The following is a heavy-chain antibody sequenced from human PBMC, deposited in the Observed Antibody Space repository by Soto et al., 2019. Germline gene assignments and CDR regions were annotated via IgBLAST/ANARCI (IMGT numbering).Heavy chain of an antibody. V-gene: IGHV4-31*03. Sequence: QVQLQESGPGLVKPSQTLSLTCTVSGGSISSGGYYWSWIRQHPGKGLEWIGYIYYSGSTYYNPSLKSRVTISVETSKNQFSLKLSSVTAADTAVYYCARIDYGDYVGQQHWGQGTLVTVSS. CDR3: ARIDYGDYVGQQH. CDR1: GGSISSGGYY. D-gene: IGHD4-17*01. J-gene: IGHJ1*01. CDR2: IYYSGST.